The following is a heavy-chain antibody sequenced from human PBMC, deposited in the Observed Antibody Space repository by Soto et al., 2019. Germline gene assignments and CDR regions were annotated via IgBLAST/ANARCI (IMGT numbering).Heavy chain of an antibody. CDR1: GFTFGDYY. D-gene: IGHD5-12*01. Sequence: PGGSLRLSCAASGFTFGDYYMSWIRQAPGKGPEWLSYISTSGSETYYADPVKGRFTIFRDNAKNSLYLQMNSLRVEDTAVYYCARDIVATTLFDYWGQGTLVTVSS. J-gene: IGHJ4*02. CDR2: ISTSGSET. CDR3: ARDIVATTLFDY. V-gene: IGHV3-11*01.